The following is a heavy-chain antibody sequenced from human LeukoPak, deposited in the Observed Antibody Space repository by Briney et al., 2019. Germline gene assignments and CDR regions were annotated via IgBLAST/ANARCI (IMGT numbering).Heavy chain of an antibody. V-gene: IGHV3-53*04. CDR2: IYSGGNT. J-gene: IGHJ3*02. CDR1: GFTSNSYY. CDR3: ARGSRGQPIDAFDI. D-gene: IGHD6-13*01. Sequence: GGSLRLSCAASGFTSNSYYMTWVRQAPGKGLEWVSVIYSGGNTYYADSVKGRFTISRHNSKNTLYHQMNSLRTEDTAVYYGARGSRGQPIDAFDICAQGTMVSVSS.